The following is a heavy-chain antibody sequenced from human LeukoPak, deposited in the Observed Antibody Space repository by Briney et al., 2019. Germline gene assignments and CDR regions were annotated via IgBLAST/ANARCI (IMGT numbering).Heavy chain of an antibody. D-gene: IGHD2-2*01. V-gene: IGHV4-61*02. J-gene: IGHJ4*02. CDR2: IYTSGST. Sequence: SETLSLTCTVSGGSISSGSYYWSWIRQPAGKGLEWIGRIYTSGSTNYNPSLRSRVTISVDTSKNQFSLKLSSVTAADTAVYYCARGYCSSTSCYGPFDYWGQGTLVTVSS. CDR1: GGSISSGSYY. CDR3: ARGYCSSTSCYGPFDY.